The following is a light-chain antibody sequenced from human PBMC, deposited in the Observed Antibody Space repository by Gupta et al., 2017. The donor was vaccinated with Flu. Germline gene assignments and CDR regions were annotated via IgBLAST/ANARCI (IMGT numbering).Light chain of an antibody. CDR1: SSDVGGYNS. V-gene: IGLV2-8*01. CDR2: EVS. CDR3: SPYAGNNNLV. J-gene: IGLJ2*01. Sequence: QSALTQPPSASGSPGQSVTISCTGTSSDVGGYNSVSWYQQHPGKAPKLMIYEVSKRPSGVPARFSGSKSGNTASLTVSGLQAEDEADYYCSPYAGNNNLVFGGGTKLTVL.